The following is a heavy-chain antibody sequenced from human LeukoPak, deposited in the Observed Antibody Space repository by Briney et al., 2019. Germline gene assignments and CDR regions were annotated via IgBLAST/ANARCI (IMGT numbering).Heavy chain of an antibody. D-gene: IGHD5-24*01. V-gene: IGHV3-21*01. CDR3: ARDIAEMATIPFDY. CDR2: ISSSSSYI. CDR1: GFTFSSYS. J-gene: IGHJ4*02. Sequence: GGSLRLSCAASGFTFSSYSMNLVRQAPGKGLEWVSSISSSSSYIYYADSVKGRFTISRDNAKNSLYLQMNSLRAEDTAVYYCARDIAEMATIPFDYWGQGTLVTVSS.